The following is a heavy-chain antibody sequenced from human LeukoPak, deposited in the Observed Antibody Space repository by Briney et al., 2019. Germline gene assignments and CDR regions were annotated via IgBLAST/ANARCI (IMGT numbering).Heavy chain of an antibody. CDR1: GGSISSSSYY. CDR2: IYYSGST. J-gene: IGHJ4*02. CDR3: ASDSAHYFDY. Sequence: TASETLSLTCTVSGGSISSSSYYWGWIRQPPGKGLEWIGSIYYSGSTYYNPSLKSRVTISVDTSTNQFSLKLSSVTAADTAVYYCASDSAHYFDYWGQGTLVTVSS. V-gene: IGHV4-39*07.